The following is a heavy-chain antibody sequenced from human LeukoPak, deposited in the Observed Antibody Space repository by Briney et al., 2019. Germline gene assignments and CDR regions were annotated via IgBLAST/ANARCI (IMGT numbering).Heavy chain of an antibody. D-gene: IGHD3-22*01. CDR2: IYYSGST. Sequence: SQTLSLTCTVSGGSISSGGYYWSWIRQPPGKGLEWIGYIYYSGSTNYNPSLKSRVTISVDTSKNQFSLKLSSVTAADTAVYYCARHTTDSSGYWDSDAFDIWGQGTMVTVSS. J-gene: IGHJ3*02. CDR3: ARHTTDSSGYWDSDAFDI. CDR1: GGSISSGGYY. V-gene: IGHV4-61*08.